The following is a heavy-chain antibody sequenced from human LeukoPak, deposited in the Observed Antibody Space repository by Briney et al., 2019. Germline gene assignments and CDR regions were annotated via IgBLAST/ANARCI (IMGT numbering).Heavy chain of an antibody. Sequence: SETLSLTCTVSGGSISSYYWSWIRQPPGKGLEWIGYIYYSGSTNYNPSLKSRVTISVDTSKNQFSLKLSSVTAADTAVYYCARSRSYYDTWGYYYGMDVWGQGTTVTVSS. V-gene: IGHV4-59*01. CDR3: ARSRSYYDTWGYYYGMDV. D-gene: IGHD1-26*01. CDR2: IYYSGST. J-gene: IGHJ6*02. CDR1: GGSISSYY.